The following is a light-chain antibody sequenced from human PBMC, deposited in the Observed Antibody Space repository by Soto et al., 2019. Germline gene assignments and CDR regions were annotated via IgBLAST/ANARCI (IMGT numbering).Light chain of an antibody. CDR2: GAS. V-gene: IGKV3-20*01. J-gene: IGKJ3*01. Sequence: EIVSTQSPGTLSLSPGERATLSCRASQSISSNYLAWYQQRPGQAPRLLIFGASYRATGIPDRFSGSGSGTDFTLTISRLEPEDFAVYYCQQYSSSPPEFTFGPGTRVESK. CDR1: QSISSNY. CDR3: QQYSSSPPEFT.